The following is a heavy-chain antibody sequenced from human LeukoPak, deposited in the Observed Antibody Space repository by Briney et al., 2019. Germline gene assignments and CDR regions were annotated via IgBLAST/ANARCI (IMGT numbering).Heavy chain of an antibody. D-gene: IGHD5-18*01. CDR3: ARDKELWSRGYFDY. V-gene: IGHV3-11*01. CDR2: VSSSGSTI. Sequence: GGSLRLSCAASGFTFSDYYMSWIRQAPGKGLEWVSYVSSSGSTIYYADSVKGRFTISRDNAKNSLYLQMNSLRAEDTAVYYCARDKELWSRGYFDYWGQGTLVTVSS. J-gene: IGHJ4*02. CDR1: GFTFSDYY.